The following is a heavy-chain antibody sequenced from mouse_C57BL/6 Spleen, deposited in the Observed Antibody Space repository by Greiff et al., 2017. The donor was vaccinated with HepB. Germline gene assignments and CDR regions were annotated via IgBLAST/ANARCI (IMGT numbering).Heavy chain of an antibody. V-gene: IGHV5-17*01. CDR3: ARPHYYGSSPFAY. Sequence: EVQVVESGGGLVKPGGSLKLSCAASGFTFSDYGMHWVRQAPEKGLEWVAYISSGSSTIYYADTVKGRFTISRDNAKNTLFLQMTSLRSEDTAMYYCARPHYYGSSPFAYWGQGTRVTVSA. CDR1: GFTFSDYG. J-gene: IGHJ3*01. D-gene: IGHD1-1*01. CDR2: ISSGSSTI.